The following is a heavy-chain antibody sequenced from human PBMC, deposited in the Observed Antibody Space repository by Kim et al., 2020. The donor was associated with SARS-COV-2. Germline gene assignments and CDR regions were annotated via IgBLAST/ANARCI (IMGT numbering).Heavy chain of an antibody. J-gene: IGHJ4*02. CDR2: INSAGNT. V-gene: IGHV3-53*01. D-gene: IGHD1-26*01. CDR3: AGWGKATGFDY. Sequence: GGSLRLSCAASGFTVSNYYMRWVRQAPGKGLEWVSLINSAGNTYYAASVKGRLTTIRDNSTKTMFLQLNSVRAEDTAIYYCAGWGKATGFDYWGQGTLVTVSS. CDR1: GFTVSNYY.